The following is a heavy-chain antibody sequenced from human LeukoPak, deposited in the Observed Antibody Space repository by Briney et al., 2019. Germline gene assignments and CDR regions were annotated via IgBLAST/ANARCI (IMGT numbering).Heavy chain of an antibody. V-gene: IGHV4-61*02. Sequence: PSETPSLTCTVSGGSISSGSYYWSWIRQPAGKGLERIGRIYTSGSTNYNPSLKSRVTMSVDTSKNQFSLKLSSVTAADTAVYYCARDSSPRVPGLYYYYYYYMDVWGKGTTVTVSS. CDR1: GGSISSGSYY. CDR3: ARDSSPRVPGLYYYYYYYMDV. J-gene: IGHJ6*03. CDR2: IYTSGST. D-gene: IGHD6-13*01.